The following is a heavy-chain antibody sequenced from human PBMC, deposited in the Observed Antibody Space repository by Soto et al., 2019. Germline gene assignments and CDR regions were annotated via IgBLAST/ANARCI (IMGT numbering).Heavy chain of an antibody. CDR2: VTAYNDNV. Sequence: QVELVQSGGEVKKPGASVKVSCKVSGFKFTSYGINWVRQAPGQGLEWVGWVTAYNDNVKYAEKCPGRVTTSSDTAATTAYMDLTSRRADDTAANYCARYDFWSGYSQDLWGKGTLVTVAS. CDR3: ARYDFWSGYSQDL. D-gene: IGHD3-3*01. V-gene: IGHV1-18*01. J-gene: IGHJ5*02. CDR1: GFKFTSYG.